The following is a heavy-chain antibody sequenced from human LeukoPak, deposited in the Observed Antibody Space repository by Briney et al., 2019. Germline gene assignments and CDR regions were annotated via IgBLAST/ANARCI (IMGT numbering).Heavy chain of an antibody. V-gene: IGHV3-48*04. D-gene: IGHD1-26*01. CDR3: ARDRGGSYSEIDY. CDR2: ISASSSVR. J-gene: IGHJ4*02. Sequence: GGSLRLTCTASGFTFNSYNLNWVRQAPGTGLEWVSFISASSSVRYYADSVKGRFTISRDNAKNSLYLQMSSLRAEDTAVYYCARDRGGSYSEIDYWGQGTLVTVSS. CDR1: GFTFNSYN.